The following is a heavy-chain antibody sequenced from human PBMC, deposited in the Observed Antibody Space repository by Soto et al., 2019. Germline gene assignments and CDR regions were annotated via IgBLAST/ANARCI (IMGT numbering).Heavy chain of an antibody. Sequence: VGSLRLSCAASGFTFSSYAMSWVRQAPGKGLEWVSAISGSGGSTYYADSVKGRFTISRDNSKNTLYLQMNSLRAEDTAVYYCAKAPQTTIFGVVIIAGRTAYYFDYWGQGTLVTVSS. D-gene: IGHD3-3*01. CDR2: ISGSGGST. CDR1: GFTFSSYA. J-gene: IGHJ4*02. V-gene: IGHV3-23*01. CDR3: AKAPQTTIFGVVIIAGRTAYYFDY.